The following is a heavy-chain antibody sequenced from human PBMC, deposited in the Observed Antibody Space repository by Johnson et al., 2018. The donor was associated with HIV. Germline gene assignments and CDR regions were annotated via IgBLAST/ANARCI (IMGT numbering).Heavy chain of an antibody. D-gene: IGHD5-12*01. V-gene: IGHV3-13*01. CDR2: IGTAGDT. CDR1: GFTFSSYA. Sequence: VQLVESGGGLVQPGGSLRLSCAASGFTFSSYAMSWVRQAPGKGLEWVSAIGTAGDTYYPGSVKGRFTISRENAKNSLYLQMNSLRAEDNAVYYCSRHSPRGYSGYDAFDIWGQGTMVTVS. CDR3: SRHSPRGYSGYDAFDI. J-gene: IGHJ3*02.